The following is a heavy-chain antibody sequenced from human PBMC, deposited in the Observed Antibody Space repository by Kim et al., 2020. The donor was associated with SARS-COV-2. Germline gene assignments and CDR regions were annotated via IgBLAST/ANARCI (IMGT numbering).Heavy chain of an antibody. CDR2: IYYSGST. Sequence: SETLSLTCTVSGDSISTYYWNWIRQPPGKGLEWIGYIYYSGSTNYNPSLKRRVSISVDTSKAQFSLKLTSEAAADTAVYCCARVPRDSSGWYSYFDFWG. J-gene: IGHJ4*01. V-gene: IGHV4-59*01. CDR3: ARVPRDSSGWYSYFDF. D-gene: IGHD6-19*01. CDR1: GDSISTYY.